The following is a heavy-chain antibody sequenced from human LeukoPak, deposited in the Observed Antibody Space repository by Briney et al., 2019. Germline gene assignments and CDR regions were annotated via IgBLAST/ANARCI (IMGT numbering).Heavy chain of an antibody. J-gene: IGHJ6*02. CDR3: ARIPMPYYYYGMDV. CDR2: ISYDGSNK. D-gene: IGHD2-2*01. Sequence: PGGSLRLSCAASGFTFSSYAMHWVRQAPGKGLEWVAVISYDGSNKYYADSVKGRFTISRDNSKNTLYLQMNSLRAEDTAVYYCARIPMPYYYYGMDVWGQGTTVTVSS. CDR1: GFTFSSYA. V-gene: IGHV3-30-3*01.